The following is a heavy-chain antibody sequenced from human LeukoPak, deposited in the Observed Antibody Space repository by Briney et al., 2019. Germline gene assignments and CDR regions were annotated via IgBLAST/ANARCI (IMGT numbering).Heavy chain of an antibody. J-gene: IGHJ4*02. CDR1: GDTFIPYT. Sequence: GASVKVSCKASGDTFIPYTFSWVRQAPGQGLEWIGRIIPSLDVANYAHKFQGRVTLSVDRDTVTTYMEVTSLRSEDTAIYYCARDHCSPGTCLGGHWGQGTLVTVSS. D-gene: IGHD2-15*01. V-gene: IGHV1-69*04. CDR3: ARDHCSPGTCLGGH. CDR2: IIPSLDVA.